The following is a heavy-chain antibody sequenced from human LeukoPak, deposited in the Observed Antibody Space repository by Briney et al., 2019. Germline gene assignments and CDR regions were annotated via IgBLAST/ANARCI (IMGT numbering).Heavy chain of an antibody. CDR2: IIPIFGTA. CDR1: GGTFSSYA. D-gene: IGHD3-22*01. CDR3: ASVRSSGYNNWFDP. V-gene: IGHV1-69*01. J-gene: IGHJ5*02. Sequence: ASVTVSFKASGGTFSSYAISWVRQAPGQGLEWMGGIIPIFGTANYAQKFQGRVTITADESTSTAYMELSSLRSEDTAVYYWASVRSSGYNNWFDPWGQGTLVTVSS.